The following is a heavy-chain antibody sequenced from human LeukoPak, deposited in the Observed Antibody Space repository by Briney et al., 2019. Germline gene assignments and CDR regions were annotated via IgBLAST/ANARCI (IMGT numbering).Heavy chain of an antibody. J-gene: IGHJ4*02. CDR2: ISSSGSTI. CDR3: ARWLAVAETYYFDY. CDR1: GFTFSSYE. V-gene: IGHV3-48*03. Sequence: GGSLRLSCAASGFTFSSYEMNWVRQAPGKGLEWVSYISSSGSTIYYADSVKGRFTISRDNAKNSLYLQMNSLRAEDTAVYYCARWLAVAETYYFDYWGQGTLVTVSS. D-gene: IGHD6-19*01.